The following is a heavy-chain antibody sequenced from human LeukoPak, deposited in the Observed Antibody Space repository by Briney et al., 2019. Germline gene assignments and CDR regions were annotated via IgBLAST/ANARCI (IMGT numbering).Heavy chain of an antibody. D-gene: IGHD2-15*01. V-gene: IGHV3-23*01. CDR3: AVVAAATGGVGWFDP. CDR1: GFTFSSYA. Sequence: GGSLRLSCAASGFTFSSYAMSWVRQAPGKGLEWVSAISGSGGSTYYADSVKGRFTISRDNSKNTLYLQMNSLRAEDTAVYYCAVVAAATGGVGWFDPWGQGTLVTVSS. J-gene: IGHJ5*02. CDR2: ISGSGGST.